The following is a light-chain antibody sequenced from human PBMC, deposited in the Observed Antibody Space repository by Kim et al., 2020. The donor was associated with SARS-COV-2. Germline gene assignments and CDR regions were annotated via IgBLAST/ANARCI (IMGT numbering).Light chain of an antibody. V-gene: IGLV3-1*01. J-gene: IGLJ2*01. CDR2: QDS. CDR3: QAWDSSTVV. CDR1: KLGDKY. Sequence: VSPGQTASITCSGDKLGDKYACWYQQKPCQSPVLVIYQDSKRPSGIPERFSGSNSGNTATLTISGTQAMDEADYYCQAWDSSTVVFGGGTQLTVL.